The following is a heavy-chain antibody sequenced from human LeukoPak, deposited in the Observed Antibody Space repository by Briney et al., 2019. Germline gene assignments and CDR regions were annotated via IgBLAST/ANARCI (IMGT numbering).Heavy chain of an antibody. CDR1: GFTLSSHG. J-gene: IGHJ4*02. V-gene: IGHV3-30*18. D-gene: IGHD2-2*01. CDR3: AKAYRGQLD. Sequence: GGSLRLSCAASGFTLSSHGMHWVRQAPGKGLEWVAVISYDGSSKYYADSVKGRFTISRDNSKNTLYLQMNSLRAEDTAVYYCAKAYRGQLDWGQGTLVTVSS. CDR2: ISYDGSSK.